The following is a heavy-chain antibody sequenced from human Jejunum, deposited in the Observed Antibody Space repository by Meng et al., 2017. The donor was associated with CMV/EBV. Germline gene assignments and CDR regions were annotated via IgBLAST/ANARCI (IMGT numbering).Heavy chain of an antibody. CDR2: INYSGSS. V-gene: IGHV4-39*07. D-gene: IGHD3-3*01. J-gene: IGHJ5*02. Sequence: QVHLQESGPGLVKPSEXLSPTCTVSGGSISSSNYYWGWIRQHPGKGLEWIGNINYSGSSYYNPSLKSRVTISVDTSQNQFSLKLRSVTAADTAVYYCARASSPILFDPWGQGTLVTVSS. CDR3: ARASSPILFDP. CDR1: GGSISSSNYY.